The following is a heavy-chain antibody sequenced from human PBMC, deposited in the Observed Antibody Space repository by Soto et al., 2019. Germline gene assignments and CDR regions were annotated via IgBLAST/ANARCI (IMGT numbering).Heavy chain of an antibody. J-gene: IGHJ5*02. V-gene: IGHV4-39*01. CDR1: GGSISSSSYY. Sequence: PSETLSLTCTVSGGSISSSSYYWGWIRQPPGKGLEWIGSIYYSGSTYYNPSLKSRVTISVDTSKNQFSLKLSSVTAADTAVYYCARLTGGSSWLYLSGWFDPWGQGTLVTAPQ. D-gene: IGHD6-13*01. CDR2: IYYSGST. CDR3: ARLTGGSSWLYLSGWFDP.